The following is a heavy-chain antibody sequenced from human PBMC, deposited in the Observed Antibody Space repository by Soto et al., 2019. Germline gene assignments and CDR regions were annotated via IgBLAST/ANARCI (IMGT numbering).Heavy chain of an antibody. D-gene: IGHD3-10*01. CDR3: ARGSGRERGAHYYYYGMDV. J-gene: IGHJ6*02. V-gene: IGHV3-48*03. Sequence: GGSLRLSCAASGFTFSSYEMNWVRQAPGKGLEWVSYISSSGSTIYYADSVKGRFTISRDNAKNSLYLQMNSLRAEDTAVYYCARGSGRERGAHYYYYGMDVWGQETTVTVS. CDR2: ISSSGSTI. CDR1: GFTFSSYE.